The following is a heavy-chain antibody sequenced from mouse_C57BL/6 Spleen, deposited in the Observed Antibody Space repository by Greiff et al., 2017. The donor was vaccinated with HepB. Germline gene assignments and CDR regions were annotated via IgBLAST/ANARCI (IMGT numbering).Heavy chain of an antibody. CDR3: ARSPRTTGGV. CDR2: INPSNGGT. D-gene: IGHD1-1*01. J-gene: IGHJ1*03. V-gene: IGHV1-53*01. Sequence: QVQLQQPGTELVKPGASVKLSCKASGYTFTSYWMHWVKQRPGQGLEWIGNINPSNGGTNYNEKFKSKATLTVDKSSSSAYMQLSSLTSEYSADYYCARSPRTTGGVWGTGTTVTVAS. CDR1: GYTFTSYW.